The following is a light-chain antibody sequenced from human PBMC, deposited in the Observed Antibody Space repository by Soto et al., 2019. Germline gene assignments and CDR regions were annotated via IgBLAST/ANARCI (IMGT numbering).Light chain of an antibody. CDR1: QSINSE. CDR2: GAS. V-gene: IGKV3-15*01. CDR3: QQGHTWPLT. J-gene: IGKJ2*01. Sequence: EIVMTQSPATLSLSPGERAALSCRASQSINSELAWYQQKPGQTPRLLIYGASTRATGVPARFTGSESGSEFTLTISGLQSEDFAVYYCQQGHTWPLTFGQGTRLEI.